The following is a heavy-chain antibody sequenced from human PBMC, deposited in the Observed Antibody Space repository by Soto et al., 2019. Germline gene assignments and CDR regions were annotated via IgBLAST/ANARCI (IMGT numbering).Heavy chain of an antibody. D-gene: IGHD6-6*01. V-gene: IGHV4-30-2*01. CDR2: IYHSGST. CDR3: ARSGQLVYNRGDMDV. J-gene: IGHJ6*02. CDR1: GGSISSGGYS. Sequence: QLQLQESGSGLVKPSQTLSLTCAVSGGSISSGGYSWSWIRQPPGKGLEWIGYIYHSGSTYYNPSLKSRVTISVDRSKNQFSLKLSSVTAADTAVYYCARSGQLVYNRGDMDVWGQGTTVTVSS.